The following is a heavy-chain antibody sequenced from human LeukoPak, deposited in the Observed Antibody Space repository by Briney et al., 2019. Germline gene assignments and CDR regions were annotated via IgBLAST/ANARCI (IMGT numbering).Heavy chain of an antibody. CDR3: VSPRGFSYGYFDY. V-gene: IGHV4-39*01. CDR2: IYYSKNT. Sequence: SETLSLTCTVSGGSLSSSSAYWGWIRQPPGKGLEWIGSIYYSKNTYYNPSLKSRVTISADTSKHQFSLTLGSVSATDTAVYYCVSPRGFSYGYFDYWGQGTLVTVSS. CDR1: GGSLSSSSAY. J-gene: IGHJ4*02. D-gene: IGHD5-18*01.